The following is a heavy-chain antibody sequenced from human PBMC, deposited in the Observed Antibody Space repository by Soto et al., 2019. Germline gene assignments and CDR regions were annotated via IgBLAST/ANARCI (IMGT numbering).Heavy chain of an antibody. CDR2: IYYSGST. D-gene: IGHD6-13*01. CDR1: GGSVSSGSYY. J-gene: IGHJ3*02. V-gene: IGHV4-61*01. CDR3: ARSTGYSSSWSNAFDI. Sequence: SETLSLTCTVSGGSVSSGSYYWSWIRQPPGKGLEWIGYIYYSGSTNYNPSLKRRVTISVDTSKNQFSLKLSSVTAADTAVYYCARSTGYSSSWSNAFDIWGQGTMVTVSS.